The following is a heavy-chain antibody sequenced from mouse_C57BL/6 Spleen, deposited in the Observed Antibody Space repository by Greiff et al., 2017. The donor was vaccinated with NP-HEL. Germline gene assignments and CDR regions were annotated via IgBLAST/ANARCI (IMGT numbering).Heavy chain of an antibody. V-gene: IGHV1-4*01. CDR1: GYTFTSYT. CDR2: INPSSGYT. J-gene: IGHJ1*03. CDR3: ARSLLRSTPGYFDV. D-gene: IGHD1-1*01. Sequence: VQLVESGAELARPGASVKMSCKASGYTFTSYTMHWVKQRPGQGLEWIGYINPSSGYTKYNQKFKDKATLTADKSSSTAYMQLSSLTSEDSAGYYCARSLLRSTPGYFDVWGTGTTVTVSS.